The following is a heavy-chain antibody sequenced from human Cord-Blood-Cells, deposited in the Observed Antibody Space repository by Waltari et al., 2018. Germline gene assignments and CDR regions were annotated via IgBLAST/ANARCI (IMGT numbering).Heavy chain of an antibody. D-gene: IGHD7-27*01. V-gene: IGHV3-30*04. J-gene: IGHJ3*02. Sequence: QVQLVESGGGVVQPGRSLRLSCAASGFTFRRYAMHWVRQAPGKGLEWVAVISYDGSNKYYADSVKGRFTISRDNSKNTLYLQMNSLRAEDTAVYYCARESGDAFDIWGQGTMVTVSS. CDR2: ISYDGSNK. CDR3: ARESGDAFDI. CDR1: GFTFRRYA.